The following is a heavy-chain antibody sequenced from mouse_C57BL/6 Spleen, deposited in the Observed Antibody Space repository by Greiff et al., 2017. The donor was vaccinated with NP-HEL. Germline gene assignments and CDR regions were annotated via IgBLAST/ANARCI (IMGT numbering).Heavy chain of an antibody. J-gene: IGHJ1*03. CDR3: ARHEEGFITQGYFDV. D-gene: IGHD1-1*01. CDR2: IDPSDSET. CDR1: GYTFTSYW. Sequence: QVQLQQPGAELVRPGSSVKLSCKASGYTFTSYWMHWVKQRPIQGLEWIGNIDPSDSETHYNQKFKDKATLTVDKSSSTAYMQLSSLTSEDSAVYYCARHEEGFITQGYFDVWGTGTTVTVSS. V-gene: IGHV1-52*01.